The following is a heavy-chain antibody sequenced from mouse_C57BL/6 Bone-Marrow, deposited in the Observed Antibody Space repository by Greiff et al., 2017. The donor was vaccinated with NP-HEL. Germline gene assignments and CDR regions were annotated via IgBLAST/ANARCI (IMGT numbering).Heavy chain of an antibody. CDR2: LRSQSSNYAT. D-gene: IGHD1-1*01. CDR1: GFTFNTYA. CDR3: VRNYYGSSYAMDY. J-gene: IGHJ4*01. Sequence: EVKLVESGGGLVQPKGSLKLSCAASGFTFNTYAMHWVRQAPGKGLEWVARLRSQSSNYATYYADSVKDRFTISRDESQSMLYLQMKNLKTEDTAMYYCVRNYYGSSYAMDYWGQGTSVTVPS. V-gene: IGHV10-3*01.